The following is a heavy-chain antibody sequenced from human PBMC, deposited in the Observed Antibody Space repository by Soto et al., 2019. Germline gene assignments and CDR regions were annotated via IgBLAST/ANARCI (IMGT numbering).Heavy chain of an antibody. Sequence: LRLSCVASGFTFSRYWMSWVRQAPGKGLEWVANIKQDGSEKYYVDSVKGRFTISRDNAKNSLYLQMNSLRAEDTAVYYCARDEGYDILTGYYTPQRFDYWGQGTLVTVS. CDR2: IKQDGSEK. CDR3: ARDEGYDILTGYYTPQRFDY. V-gene: IGHV3-7*01. CDR1: GFTFSRYW. J-gene: IGHJ4*02. D-gene: IGHD3-9*01.